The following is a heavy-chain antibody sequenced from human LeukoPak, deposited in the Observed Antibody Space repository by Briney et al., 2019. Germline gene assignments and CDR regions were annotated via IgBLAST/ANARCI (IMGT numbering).Heavy chain of an antibody. D-gene: IGHD3-3*01. V-gene: IGHV3-64*01. CDR3: ARGPSYYDFWSGSTDV. CDR2: ISSNGGST. Sequence: PGGSLRLSCAASGFTFSSYAMHWVRQAPGKGLEYVSAISSNGGSTYYANSVKGRFTISRDNSKNTLYLQMGSLRAEDMAVYYCARGPSYYDFWSGSTDVWGKGTTVTVSS. CDR1: GFTFSSYA. J-gene: IGHJ6*04.